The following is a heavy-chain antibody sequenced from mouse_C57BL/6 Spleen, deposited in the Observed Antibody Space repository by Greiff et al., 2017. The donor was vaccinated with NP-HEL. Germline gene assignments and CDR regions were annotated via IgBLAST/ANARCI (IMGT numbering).Heavy chain of an antibody. V-gene: IGHV1-26*01. CDR2: INPNNGGT. CDR1: GYTFTDYY. CDR3: ARSLLHYYAMDY. Sequence: VQLQQSGPELVKPGASVKISCKASGYTFTDYYMNWVKQSHGKSLEWIGDINPNNGGTSYNQKFKGKATLTVDKSSSTAYMELRSLTSEDSAVYYCARSLLHYYAMDYWGQGTSVTVSS. J-gene: IGHJ4*01. D-gene: IGHD2-12*01.